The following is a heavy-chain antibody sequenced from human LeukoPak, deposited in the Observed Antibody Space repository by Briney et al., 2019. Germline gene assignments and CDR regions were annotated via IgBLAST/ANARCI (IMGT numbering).Heavy chain of an antibody. CDR1: GYSFTTSW. CDR3: ARHVGGYCTGGSCYPANYMDV. Sequence: GESLKISCKGSGYSFTTSWIGWVRQMPGKGLEWMGIIYPGDSDTRYSPSFQGQVTISADKSISTAYLQWSSLKASDTAMYYCARHVGGYCTGGSCYPANYMDVWGKGTTVTVSS. CDR2: IYPGDSDT. V-gene: IGHV5-51*01. J-gene: IGHJ6*03. D-gene: IGHD2-15*01.